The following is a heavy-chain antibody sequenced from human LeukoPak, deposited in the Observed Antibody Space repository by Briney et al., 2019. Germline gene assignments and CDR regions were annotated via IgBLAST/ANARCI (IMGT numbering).Heavy chain of an antibody. Sequence: GGSLRLSCAASGFTFSSYAMHWVRQAPGKGLEWVAVISYDGSNKYYADSVKGRFTISRDNSKNTLYLQMNSLRAEDTAVYYCAREEWSYKTFDYWGQGTLVTVSS. CDR2: ISYDGSNK. V-gene: IGHV3-30*04. CDR1: GFTFSSYA. D-gene: IGHD1-26*01. CDR3: AREEWSYKTFDY. J-gene: IGHJ4*02.